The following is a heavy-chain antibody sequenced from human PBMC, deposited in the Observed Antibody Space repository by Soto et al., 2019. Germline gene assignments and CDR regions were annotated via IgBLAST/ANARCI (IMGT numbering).Heavy chain of an antibody. V-gene: IGHV1-3*01. J-gene: IGHJ5*02. CDR2: INAGNGNT. CDR3: ARGTPVWFDP. Sequence: ASVKLTCTASGYTFSDYAIHWVRQAPGQRPEWMGWINAGNGNTKYSQKFQGRVTITRDTSASTAYMELSSLRSEDTAVYYCARGTPVWFDPWGQGTLVTVSS. D-gene: IGHD3-10*01. CDR1: GYTFSDYA.